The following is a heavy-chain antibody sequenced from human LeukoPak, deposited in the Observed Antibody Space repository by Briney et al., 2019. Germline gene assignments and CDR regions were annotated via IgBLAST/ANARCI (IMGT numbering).Heavy chain of an antibody. J-gene: IGHJ5*02. CDR2: IYHSGNT. CDR1: GGSISRSNW. D-gene: IGHD2-21*02. Sequence: PSETLSLTCDVSGGSISRSNWWSWVRQPPGKGLEWIGEIYHSGNTNYNPSLKSRVTIYVDKSKNQFSLKLSSVTAADTAVYYCARIDVVTATLGWFDPWGQGTLVTVSS. CDR3: ARIDVVTATLGWFDP. V-gene: IGHV4-4*02.